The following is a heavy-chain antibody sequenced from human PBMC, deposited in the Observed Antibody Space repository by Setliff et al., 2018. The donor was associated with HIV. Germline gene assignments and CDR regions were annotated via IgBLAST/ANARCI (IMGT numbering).Heavy chain of an antibody. D-gene: IGHD1-26*01. CDR2: INQSGDT. CDR3: AKDDGSYWGNHFDS. CDR1: GGSFSGHQ. V-gene: IGHV4-34*01. J-gene: IGHJ4*02. Sequence: PSETLSLTCAVYGGSFSGHQWSWIRQPPGEGLEWIGEINQSGDTNYKPSLKSRVTISIDNSKNTLYLQMNNLRVEDTAVYYCAKDDGSYWGNHFDSWGQGTLVTVSS.